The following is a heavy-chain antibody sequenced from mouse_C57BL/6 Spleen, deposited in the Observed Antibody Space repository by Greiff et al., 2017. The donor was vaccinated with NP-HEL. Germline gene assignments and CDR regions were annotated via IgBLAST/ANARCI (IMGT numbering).Heavy chain of an antibody. CDR3: TRRCGYDEGFAD. J-gene: IGHJ3*01. Sequence: EVKVEESGGGLVQPGGSMKLSCAASGFTFSDAWMDWVRQSPEQGLEWVAEIRTKANNHASYYAVSVKGRLTVYRDDSKSSVYLRMNSLRAEDTGIYCCTRRCGYDEGFADWGKGTLVTVSA. CDR2: IRTKANNHAS. D-gene: IGHD2-2*01. V-gene: IGHV6-6*01. CDR1: GFTFSDAW.